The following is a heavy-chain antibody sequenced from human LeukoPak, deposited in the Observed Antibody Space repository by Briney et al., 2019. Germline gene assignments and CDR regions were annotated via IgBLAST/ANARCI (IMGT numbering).Heavy chain of an antibody. CDR1: GGSFSGYY. CDR2: INHSGST. D-gene: IGHD4-23*01. V-gene: IGHV4-34*01. CDR3: ATSRLRWPPYFDY. J-gene: IGHJ4*02. Sequence: PSETLSLTCAVYGGSFSGYYWSWIRQPPGKGLEWIGEINHSGSTNYNPSLKSRVTISVDTSENQFSLKLSSVTAADTAVYYCATSRLRWPPYFDYWGQGTLVTVSS.